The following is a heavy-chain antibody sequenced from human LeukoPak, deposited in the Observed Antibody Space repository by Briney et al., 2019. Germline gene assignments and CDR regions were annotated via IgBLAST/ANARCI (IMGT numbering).Heavy chain of an antibody. V-gene: IGHV4-39*07. J-gene: IGHJ4*02. CDR2: IFYSGST. Sequence: TTSETLSLTCTVSGGSMSSSSYYWGWIRQPPGKGLEWIGAIFYSGSTYYNPSLRSRVTISVDTSKNQFSLKLSSVTAADTAVYYCARCQAPVTTHTHFDYWGQGTLVTVSS. D-gene: IGHD4-17*01. CDR1: GGSMSSSSYY. CDR3: ARCQAPVTTHTHFDY.